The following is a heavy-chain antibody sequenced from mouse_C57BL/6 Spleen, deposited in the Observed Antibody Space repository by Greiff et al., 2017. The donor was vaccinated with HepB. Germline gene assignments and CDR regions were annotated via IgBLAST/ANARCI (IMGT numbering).Heavy chain of an antibody. CDR1: GYTFTSYW. V-gene: IGHV1-64*01. Sequence: QVQLKQPGAELVKPGASVKLSCKASGYTFTSYWMHWVKQRPGQGLEWIGMIHPNSGSTNYNEKFKSKATLTVDKSSSTAYMQLSSLTSEDSAVYYCARHGYDGEGYFDYWGQGTTLTVSS. CDR3: ARHGYDGEGYFDY. J-gene: IGHJ2*01. CDR2: IHPNSGST. D-gene: IGHD2-2*01.